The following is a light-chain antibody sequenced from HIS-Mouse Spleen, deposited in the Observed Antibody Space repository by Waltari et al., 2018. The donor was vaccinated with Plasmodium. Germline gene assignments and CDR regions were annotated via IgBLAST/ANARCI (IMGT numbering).Light chain of an antibody. Sequence: QSALTQPRSVSGSPGQSVTISCTGTSSDVGGYNSVSWYKQTPGKAPKLLIYDVSNRPSGVPGRFSGSKSGNTASLTISGLQAEDEADYYCCSYAGSYTYVFGTGTKVTVL. CDR3: CSYAGSYTYV. J-gene: IGLJ1*01. CDR2: DVS. V-gene: IGLV2-11*01. CDR1: SSDVGGYNS.